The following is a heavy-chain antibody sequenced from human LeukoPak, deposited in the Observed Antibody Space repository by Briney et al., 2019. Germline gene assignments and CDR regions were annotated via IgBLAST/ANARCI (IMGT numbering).Heavy chain of an antibody. V-gene: IGHV4-39*01. CDR1: GGSIISSDYH. CDR3: ARHCCSGPAKRVFDI. D-gene: IGHD2-15*01. J-gene: IGHJ3*02. CDR2: ISYSGNT. Sequence: SETLPLTCTVSGGSIISSDYHWGWVRQPPGKGLEWIGTISYSGNTDYNPSLRSRVTISVDMSNNQFSLRLGSVTAADTAVYHCARHCCSGPAKRVFDIWGQGTMVTVSS.